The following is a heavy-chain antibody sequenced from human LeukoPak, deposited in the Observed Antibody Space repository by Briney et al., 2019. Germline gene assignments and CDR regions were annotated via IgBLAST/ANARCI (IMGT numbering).Heavy chain of an antibody. V-gene: IGHV3-23*01. D-gene: IGHD6-19*01. CDR1: GFTFSSYA. CDR2: ISGSGGST. J-gene: IGHJ3*02. Sequence: GGSLRLSCAASGFTFSSYAMSWVRQAPGKGLEWVSAISGSGGSTYYADSVKGRFTISRDNSKNTLYLQMNSLRAEDTAVYYCARPTAQWLVQNAFDIWGQGTMVTVSS. CDR3: ARPTAQWLVQNAFDI.